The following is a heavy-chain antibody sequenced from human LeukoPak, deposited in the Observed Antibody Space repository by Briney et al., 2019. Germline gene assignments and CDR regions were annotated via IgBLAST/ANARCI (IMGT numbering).Heavy chain of an antibody. J-gene: IGHJ5*02. CDR2: VIPIFGAP. CDR1: GGTFSSYA. D-gene: IGHD6-19*01. V-gene: IGHV1-69*05. CDR3: ARDLRIASSGDWFDP. Sequence: ASVKVSCKASGGTFSSYAINWVRQAPGQGLEWMGGVIPIFGAPNYAHRFQGRLTITTDKSTRTAYMNLTSLRSEDTAVYYCARDLRIASSGDWFDPWGQGTLVTVSS.